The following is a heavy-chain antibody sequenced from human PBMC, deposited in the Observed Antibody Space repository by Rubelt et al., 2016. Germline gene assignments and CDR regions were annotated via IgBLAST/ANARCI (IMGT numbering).Heavy chain of an antibody. CDR1: GYTFTGYY. CDR3: ARDMGATVTTGE. J-gene: IGHJ4*02. CDR2: INPNSGGT. D-gene: IGHD4-17*01. V-gene: IGHV1-2*02. Sequence: QVQLVQSGAEVKKPGASVKVSCKASGYTFTGYYMHWVRQAPGQGLEWMGWINPNSGGTNYAQKFKGRVTLPRDTSISTAYMELSRLRADDTAVYYWARDMGATVTTGEWGQGTLVTVSS.